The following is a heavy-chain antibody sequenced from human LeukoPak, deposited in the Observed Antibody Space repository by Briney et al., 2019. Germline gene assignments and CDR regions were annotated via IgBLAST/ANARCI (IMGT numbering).Heavy chain of an antibody. CDR3: ARDIAAAGLFDY. V-gene: IGHV4-59*12. Sequence: SETLSLTCTVSGASISNYYWSWIRQPPGKGLEWIGYIYYSGSTKYNPSLKSRVTISVDTSKNQFSLKLSSVTAADTAVYYCARDIAAAGLFDYWGQGTLVTVSS. J-gene: IGHJ4*02. D-gene: IGHD6-13*01. CDR1: GASISNYY. CDR2: IYYSGST.